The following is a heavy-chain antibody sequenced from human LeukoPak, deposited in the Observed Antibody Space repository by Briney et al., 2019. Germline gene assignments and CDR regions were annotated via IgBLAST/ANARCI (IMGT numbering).Heavy chain of an antibody. D-gene: IGHD2-2*01. Sequence: GGSLRLSCAASGFIFSSYWMHWVRQAPGKGLVWVPRINSDGSSTSYADSVKGRFTISRDNAKNTLYLQMNSLRAEDTAVYYCARRVVVPAAPYYFDYWGQGTLVTVSS. V-gene: IGHV3-74*01. CDR1: GFIFSSYW. CDR2: INSDGSST. CDR3: ARRVVVPAAPYYFDY. J-gene: IGHJ4*02.